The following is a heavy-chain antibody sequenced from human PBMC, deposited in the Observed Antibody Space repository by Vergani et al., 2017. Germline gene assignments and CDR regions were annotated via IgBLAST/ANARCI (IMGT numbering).Heavy chain of an antibody. Sequence: QVQLQESGPGLLKPSQTLSLTCTVSGASVSRGTYYWTWIRQPAGKKLEWIGYIYHSGSTYYNPSLKSRVTISVDRSKNQFSLKLSSVTAADTAVYYCARLRYDSSGYYYGNYFDYWGQGTLVTVSS. CDR2: IYHSGST. CDR3: ARLRYDSSGYYYGNYFDY. CDR1: GASVSRGTYY. D-gene: IGHD3-22*01. V-gene: IGHV4-61*10. J-gene: IGHJ4*02.